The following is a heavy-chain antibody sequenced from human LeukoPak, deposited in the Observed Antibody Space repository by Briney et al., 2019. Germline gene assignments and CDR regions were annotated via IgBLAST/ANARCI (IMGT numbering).Heavy chain of an antibody. CDR3: TRITMIRGVLDAGMDV. D-gene: IGHD3-10*01. J-gene: IGHJ6*02. CDR1: GFTFSNHW. CDR2: IKQDGSGK. Sequence: PGGSLRLSCAASGFTFSNHWMSWVRQAPGKGLEWVANIKQDGSGKYYVDSVKGRFTISRDNAKNSLYLQMNSLRAEDTAVYYCTRITMIRGVLDAGMDVWGQGTTVTVSS. V-gene: IGHV3-7*02.